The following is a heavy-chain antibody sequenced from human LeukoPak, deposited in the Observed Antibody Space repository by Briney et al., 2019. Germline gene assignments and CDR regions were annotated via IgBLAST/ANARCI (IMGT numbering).Heavy chain of an antibody. Sequence: SETLSLTCTVSGGSISSGDYYWGWIRQPPGKGLEWIGYIYYSGSTYYNPSLKSRVTISVDTSKNQFSLKLSSVTAADTAVYYCARRSTVTGFDYWGQGTLVTVSS. D-gene: IGHD4-17*01. J-gene: IGHJ4*02. CDR3: ARRSTVTGFDY. V-gene: IGHV4-30-4*02. CDR2: IYYSGST. CDR1: GGSISSGDYY.